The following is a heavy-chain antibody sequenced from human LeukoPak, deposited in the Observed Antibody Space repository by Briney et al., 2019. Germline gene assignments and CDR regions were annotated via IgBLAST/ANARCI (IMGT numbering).Heavy chain of an antibody. D-gene: IGHD5-18*01. CDR3: ARAGGGYGLGDYYYYGMDV. J-gene: IGHJ6*02. CDR2: ISSSSSYI. Sequence: PGGSLRLSCAASGFTFSSYSMNWVRQAPGKGLEWVSSISSSSSYIYYADSVKGRFTISRDNAKNSLYLQMNSLRAEDTAVYYCARAGGGYGLGDYYYYGMDVWGQGTTVTVSS. CDR1: GFTFSSYS. V-gene: IGHV3-21*01.